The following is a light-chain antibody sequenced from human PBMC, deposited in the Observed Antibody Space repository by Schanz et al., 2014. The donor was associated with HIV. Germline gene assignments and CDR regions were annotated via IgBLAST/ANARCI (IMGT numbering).Light chain of an antibody. V-gene: IGLV7-46*01. J-gene: IGLJ1*01. Sequence: QAVVTQEPSLTVSPGGTVTLTCGSSTGSVTSGHFPFWLQQRPGQAPRTLIFNTNKKHSWTPARFSGSLFGGNAALTLSGAQPEDEADYYCLLSYNGGGVFGTGTKLTVL. CDR1: TGSVTSGHF. CDR2: NTN. CDR3: LLSYNGGGV.